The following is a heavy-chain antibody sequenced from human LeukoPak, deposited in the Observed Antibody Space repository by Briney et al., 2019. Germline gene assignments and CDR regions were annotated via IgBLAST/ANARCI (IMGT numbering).Heavy chain of an antibody. J-gene: IGHJ4*02. D-gene: IGHD6-19*01. V-gene: IGHV3-20*04. CDR2: INWNGGRI. Sequence: GGSLRLSCAASGFTFDDYDMSWVRQAPGKGLEWVSGINWNGGRIGYADSLKGRFTISRDNAKNSLYLQMNSLRAEDTALYYCARVSDISVAAYFDYWGQGTLVTVSS. CDR3: ARVSDISVAAYFDY. CDR1: GFTFDDYD.